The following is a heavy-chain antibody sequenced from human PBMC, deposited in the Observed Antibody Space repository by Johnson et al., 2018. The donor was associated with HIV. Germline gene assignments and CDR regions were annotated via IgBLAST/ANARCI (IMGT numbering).Heavy chain of an antibody. CDR3: ARWGRGSIVLGVYARSDAFDI. V-gene: IGHV3-30*03. J-gene: IGHJ3*02. D-gene: IGHD2-8*02. CDR1: GFTFSSYG. Sequence: QVQLVESGGGVVQPGRSLRVSCAASGFTFSSYGMHWVRQAPGKGLEWVAVTSNDGSNKFQADSVKGRFTISRDNSKNTLYLQMNSLRAEDTAVYYCARWGRGSIVLGVYARSDAFDIWGQGTMVTVSS. CDR2: TSNDGSNK.